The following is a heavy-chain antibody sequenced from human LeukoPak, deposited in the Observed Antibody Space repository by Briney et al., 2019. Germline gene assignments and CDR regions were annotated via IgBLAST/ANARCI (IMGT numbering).Heavy chain of an antibody. V-gene: IGHV1-2*02. J-gene: IGHJ6*03. D-gene: IGHD3-10*01. CDR3: ARGAGGSGSYAYYYYYMDV. Sequence: GASVKVSCKASGYTFTGYYIQWVRQAPGQGLEWMGWINPHSGGTNYAQKFQGRVTMTRDTSISTAYMELSRLRSDDTAVYYCARGAGGSGSYAYYYYYMDVWGKGTTVTISS. CDR1: GYTFTGYY. CDR2: INPHSGGT.